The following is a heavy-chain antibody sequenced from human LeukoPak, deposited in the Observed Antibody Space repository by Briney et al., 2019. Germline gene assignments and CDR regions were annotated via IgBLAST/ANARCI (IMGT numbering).Heavy chain of an antibody. CDR1: GGSISSYY. D-gene: IGHD3-10*01. V-gene: IGHV4-39*01. CDR3: ARHALYGSGNNWFDP. Sequence: PSETLSLTCTVSGGSISSYYWGWIRRPPGKGLEWIGSIFKSGFTHYNPSLKSRLTMSVDTSKNQFSLKLNSMTAADTAVYYCARHALYGSGNNWFDPWGQGTLVTVSS. J-gene: IGHJ5*02. CDR2: IFKSGFT.